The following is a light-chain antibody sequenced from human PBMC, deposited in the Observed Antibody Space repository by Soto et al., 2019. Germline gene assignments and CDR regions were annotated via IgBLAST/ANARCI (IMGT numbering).Light chain of an antibody. J-gene: IGLJ3*02. Sequence: QSVLAQPASVSGSPGQSITISCTGTSSDVGGYNYVSWHQQHPGKAPKLMIYEVSNRPSGVSNRFSGSKSGNTASLTISGLQAEDEADYYCSSYTSSSTPWVFGGGTKLTVL. CDR3: SSYTSSSTPWV. CDR1: SSDVGGYNY. CDR2: EVS. V-gene: IGLV2-14*01.